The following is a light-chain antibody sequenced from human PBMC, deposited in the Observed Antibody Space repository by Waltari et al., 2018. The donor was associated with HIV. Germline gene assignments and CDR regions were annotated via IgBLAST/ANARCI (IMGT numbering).Light chain of an antibody. CDR3: SSYTGFNPPHV. Sequence: QSALPQPPSASGSLGQSVTISSTGTSTDIPGYDYVSWSRQHPGKAPKLLIYEVVKRPSGVPDRSSASRSDNTASLTVSGLQPEDEGIYYCSSYTGFNPPHVFGTGTKVTVL. J-gene: IGLJ1*01. CDR2: EVV. CDR1: STDIPGYDY. V-gene: IGLV2-8*01.